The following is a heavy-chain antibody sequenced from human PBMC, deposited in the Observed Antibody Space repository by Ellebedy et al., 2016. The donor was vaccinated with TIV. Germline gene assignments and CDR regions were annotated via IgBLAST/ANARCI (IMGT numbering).Heavy chain of an antibody. CDR1: GGSISSSSYY. CDR3: ARDPDYYDSSGYAIWDY. CDR2: IYYSGST. J-gene: IGHJ4*02. V-gene: IGHV4-39*02. D-gene: IGHD3-22*01. Sequence: MPSETLSLTCTVSGGSISSSSYYWGWIRQPPGKGLEWIGSIYYSGSTYYNPSLKSRVTISVDTSKNQFSLKLSSVTAADTAVYYCARDPDYYDSSGYAIWDYWGQGTLVTVSS.